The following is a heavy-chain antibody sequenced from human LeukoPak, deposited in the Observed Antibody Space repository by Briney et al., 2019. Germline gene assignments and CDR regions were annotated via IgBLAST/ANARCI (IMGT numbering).Heavy chain of an antibody. V-gene: IGHV3-7*03. CDR3: VRGRGYSTFDY. CDR1: GFVFGHSW. CDR2: INLDGSEI. D-gene: IGHD3-22*01. J-gene: IGHJ4*02. Sequence: GGSLRLSCEASGFVFGHSWMSWVRQAPGKGLEWVANINLDGSEINYLDSLTGRLIISRDNAKDSLYLQMNGLRAEDTAVYFCVRGRGYSTFDYWGQGTLVTVSS.